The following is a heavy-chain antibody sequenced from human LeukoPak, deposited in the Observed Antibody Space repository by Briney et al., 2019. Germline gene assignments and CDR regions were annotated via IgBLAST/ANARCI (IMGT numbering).Heavy chain of an antibody. CDR2: ISGSAYNT. D-gene: IGHD1-26*01. Sequence: TGRSLRLSCAASGFTFSSYAMHWVRQAPGKGLEWVSTISGSAYNTYYADSVKGRFTISRDNSANTLYLQMNSLRAEDTALYYCAKHSGSYFIYYVDSWGQGTLVTVSS. CDR1: GFTFSSYA. V-gene: IGHV3-23*01. J-gene: IGHJ4*02. CDR3: AKHSGSYFIYYVDS.